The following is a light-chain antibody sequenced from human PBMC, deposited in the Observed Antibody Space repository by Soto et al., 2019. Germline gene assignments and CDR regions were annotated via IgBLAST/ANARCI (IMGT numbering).Light chain of an antibody. CDR2: AAS. J-gene: IGKJ1*01. Sequence: DIQLTQSPSSLSASLGDRVTITCRASQDIKKFLAWYQQRPGKVPDLLIYAASTLRSVVPSRFSGNASGTDFSFTISGLQPEDVANYDCQKYDRAPAMFGQGTKVDIK. CDR1: QDIKKF. V-gene: IGKV1-27*01. CDR3: QKYDRAPAM.